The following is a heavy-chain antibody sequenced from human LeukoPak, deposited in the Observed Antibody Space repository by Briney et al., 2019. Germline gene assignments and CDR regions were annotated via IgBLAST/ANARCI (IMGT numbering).Heavy chain of an antibody. CDR2: IMSSSRNI. D-gene: IGHD3-3*01. J-gene: IGHJ6*03. CDR1: GFSFGSYS. V-gene: IGHV3-21*01. CDR3: ATTRAPSNGRVLYYMDV. Sequence: GGSLRLSCAASGFSFGSYSMNWVRQAPGKALEWVSSIMSSSRNIYYADSVKGRFTISRDNAKNSLYLQLSSLRADDTAVYYCATTRAPSNGRVLYYMDVWGKGTTVTVSS.